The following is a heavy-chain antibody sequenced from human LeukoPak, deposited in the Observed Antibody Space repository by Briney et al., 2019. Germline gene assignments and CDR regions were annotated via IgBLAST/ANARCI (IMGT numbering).Heavy chain of an antibody. V-gene: IGHV1-69*13. D-gene: IGHD6-13*01. CDR2: IIPIFGTA. CDR3: ASNPDGIAAAGTPADI. J-gene: IGHJ3*02. Sequence: SVKVSCKASGGTFSSYAISWVRQAPGQGLEWMGGIIPIFGTANYAQKFQGRVTITADESTSTAYMELSSLRSEDTAVYYCASNPDGIAAAGTPADIWGQGTMVTVSS. CDR1: GGTFSSYA.